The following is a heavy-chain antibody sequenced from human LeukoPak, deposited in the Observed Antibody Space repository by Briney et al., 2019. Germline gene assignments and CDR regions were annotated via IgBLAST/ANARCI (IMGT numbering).Heavy chain of an antibody. CDR3: ARDLNLGTSDSY. J-gene: IGHJ4*02. V-gene: IGHV3-30*03. CDR1: GFTFRSYG. CDR2: ISFDGTNK. D-gene: IGHD3/OR15-3a*01. Sequence: GTSLRLSCAASGFTFRSYGIHWVRQAPGKGLEWVAMISFDGTNKHYADSVKGRFTISRDNSKDTLPLEMNNLRPEDTAVYYCARDLNLGTSDSYWGQGTLATVSS.